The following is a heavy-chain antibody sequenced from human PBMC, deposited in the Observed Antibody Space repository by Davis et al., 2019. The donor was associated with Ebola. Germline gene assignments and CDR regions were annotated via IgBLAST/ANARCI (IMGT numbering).Heavy chain of an antibody. D-gene: IGHD6-13*01. V-gene: IGHV3-7*03. Sequence: PGGSLRLSCPASGFTFSSYWMSWVRQAPGKGLEWVANIKQDGSEKYYVDSVKGRFTISRDNAKNSLYLQMNSLRAEDTAVYYCGKGSSWYYFDYWGQGTLVTVSS. CDR3: GKGSSWYYFDY. J-gene: IGHJ4*02. CDR1: GFTFSSYW. CDR2: IKQDGSEK.